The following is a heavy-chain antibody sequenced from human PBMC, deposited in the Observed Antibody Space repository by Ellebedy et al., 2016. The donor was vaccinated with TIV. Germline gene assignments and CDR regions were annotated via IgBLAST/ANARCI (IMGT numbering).Heavy chain of an antibody. V-gene: IGHV3-30-3*01. CDR1: GFTFSSYA. CDR3: ARVGGIVGDYYYYGMDV. Sequence: GGSLRLXXAASGFTFSSYAMHWVRQAPGKGLEWVAVISYDGSNKYYADSVKGRFTISRDNSKNTLYLQMNSLRAEDTAVYYCARVGGIVGDYYYYGMDVWGQGTTVTVSS. D-gene: IGHD1-26*01. CDR2: ISYDGSNK. J-gene: IGHJ6*02.